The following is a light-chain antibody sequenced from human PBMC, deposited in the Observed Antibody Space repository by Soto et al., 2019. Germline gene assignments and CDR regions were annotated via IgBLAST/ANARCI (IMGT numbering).Light chain of an antibody. J-gene: IGKJ4*01. CDR3: QHYNDLWG. Sequence: EIVMTQSPATLSVSPGERVTLSCRASQSVRSNLAWYQQTPGQVPRVLIYGASTRAIGIPDRFSGSGSGTEFTLTISSLQSEDFAVYYCQHYNDLWGFGGGTKVEIK. CDR1: QSVRSN. CDR2: GAS. V-gene: IGKV3-15*01.